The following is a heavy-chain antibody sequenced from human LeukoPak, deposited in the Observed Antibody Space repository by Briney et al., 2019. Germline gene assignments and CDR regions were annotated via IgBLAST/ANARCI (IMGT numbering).Heavy chain of an antibody. J-gene: IGHJ4*02. CDR2: ISERGGST. CDR3: AREIRSSSVFDY. D-gene: IGHD6-6*01. V-gene: IGHV3-23*01. CDR1: GISLSNYA. Sequence: GGSLRLSCVVSGISLSNYAMTWVRQAPGKGLEWVSYISERGGSTTYADSVKGRFTISRDNAKNSLYLQMNSLRAEDTAVYYCAREIRSSSVFDYWGQGTLVTVSS.